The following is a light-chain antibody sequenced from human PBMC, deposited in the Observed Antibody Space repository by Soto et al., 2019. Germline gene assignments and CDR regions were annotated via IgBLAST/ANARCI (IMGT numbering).Light chain of an antibody. CDR2: GTS. Sequence: PGERATLSCRASQSVSSTYLAWYQQQPGQAPRLLMSGTSNMATGTPDRFSGSGSGTDFTLTISRLEPEDFAVYYCQQYGSPPIAFGQGTRLEIK. V-gene: IGKV3-20*01. J-gene: IGKJ5*01. CDR3: QQYGSPPIA. CDR1: QSVSSTY.